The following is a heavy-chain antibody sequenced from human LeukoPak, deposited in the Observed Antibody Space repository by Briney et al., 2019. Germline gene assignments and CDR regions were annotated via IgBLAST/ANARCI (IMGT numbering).Heavy chain of an antibody. Sequence: SETLSLTCTVSGGSISSYYWSWIRQPPGKGLEWIGYIYYSGSTNYNPSLKSRVTISVDTSKNQFSLKLSSVTAADTAVYYCARHRDGQWLAQPHDPYFDYWGQGTLVTVSS. CDR2: IYYSGST. J-gene: IGHJ4*02. CDR3: ARHRDGQWLAQPHDPYFDY. CDR1: GGSISSYY. V-gene: IGHV4-59*08. D-gene: IGHD6-19*01.